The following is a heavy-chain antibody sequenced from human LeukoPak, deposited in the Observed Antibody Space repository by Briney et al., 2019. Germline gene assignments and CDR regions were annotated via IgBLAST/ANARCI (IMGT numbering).Heavy chain of an antibody. V-gene: IGHV3-7*01. CDR3: ARRSSSWHNWFDP. CDR1: GFTFSSYW. D-gene: IGHD6-13*01. CDR2: IKQDGSEK. J-gene: IGHJ5*02. Sequence: GGSLRLSCAASGFTFSSYWMSWVRQAPGKGLEWVANIKQDGSEKYYVDSVKGRFTISRDNAKNSLYLQMNSLRAEDTPVYYCARRSSSWHNWFDPWGQGTLVPVSS.